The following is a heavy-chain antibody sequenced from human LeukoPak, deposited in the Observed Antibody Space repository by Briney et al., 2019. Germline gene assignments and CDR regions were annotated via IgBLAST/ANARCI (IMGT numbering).Heavy chain of an antibody. D-gene: IGHD3-3*01. V-gene: IGHV3-30-3*01. Sequence: AGGSLRLSCAASGFTFSSYARHWVRQAPGKGLEWVAVISYDGSNKYYADSVKGRFTISRDNSKNTLYLQMNSLRAEDTAVYYCARGPQVLEPYFDYWGQGTLVTVSS. J-gene: IGHJ4*02. CDR3: ARGPQVLEPYFDY. CDR2: ISYDGSNK. CDR1: GFTFSSYA.